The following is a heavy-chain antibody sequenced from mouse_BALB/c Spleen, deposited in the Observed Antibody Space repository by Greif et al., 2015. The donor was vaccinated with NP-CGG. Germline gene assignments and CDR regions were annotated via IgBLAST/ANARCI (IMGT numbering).Heavy chain of an antibody. CDR3: ARVGLLRYDYYAMDY. Sequence: VQLQQSGAELAKPGASVKMSCKASGYTFTSYWMHWVKQRPGQGLEWIGYINPSTGYTEYNQKFKDKATLTADKSSSTAYMQLSSLTSGDSAVYYCARVGLLRYDYYAMDYWGQGTSVTVSS. D-gene: IGHD1-1*01. CDR2: INPSTGYT. J-gene: IGHJ4*01. CDR1: GYTFTSYW. V-gene: IGHV1-7*01.